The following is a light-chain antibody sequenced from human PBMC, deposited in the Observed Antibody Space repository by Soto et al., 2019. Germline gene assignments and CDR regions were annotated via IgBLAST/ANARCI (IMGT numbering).Light chain of an antibody. J-gene: IGLJ2*01. CDR3: GSYTRSNSVI. CDR2: DVN. Sequence: QSALTQPASVSGSPGQSIAISCTGTSSDIGAYAYASWYQQHPGKIPKLIVFDVNYRPSGVSSRFSGPKSGNTASLTISGLQAEDEADYYCGSYTRSNSVIFGGGTKVTVL. CDR1: SSDIGAYAY. V-gene: IGLV2-14*03.